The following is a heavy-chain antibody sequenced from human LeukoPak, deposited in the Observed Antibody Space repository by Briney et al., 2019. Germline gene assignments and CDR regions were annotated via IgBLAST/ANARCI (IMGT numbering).Heavy chain of an antibody. Sequence: GGSLRLSCAASGFTFSSYGMSWVRQAPGKGLEWVSAISGSGGSTYYADSVKGRFTISRDNSKNTLYLQMNSLRAEDTAVYYCARGRGDGYNSIFDYWGQGTLVTVSS. CDR1: GFTFSSYG. J-gene: IGHJ4*02. D-gene: IGHD5-24*01. CDR3: ARGRGDGYNSIFDY. CDR2: ISGSGGST. V-gene: IGHV3-23*01.